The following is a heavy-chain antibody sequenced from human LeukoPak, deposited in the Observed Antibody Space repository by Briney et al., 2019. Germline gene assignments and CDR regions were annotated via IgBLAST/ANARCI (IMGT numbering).Heavy chain of an antibody. Sequence: SQTLSLTRTVSGGSISSGGYYWSWIRQHPGKGLEWIGYIYYSGSTYYNPSLKSRVTISVDTSKNQFPLKLSSVTAADTAVYYCASALGYCSGGSCYSSDAFDIWGQGTMVTVSS. D-gene: IGHD2-15*01. CDR1: GGSISSGGYY. V-gene: IGHV4-31*03. CDR2: IYYSGST. J-gene: IGHJ3*02. CDR3: ASALGYCSGGSCYSSDAFDI.